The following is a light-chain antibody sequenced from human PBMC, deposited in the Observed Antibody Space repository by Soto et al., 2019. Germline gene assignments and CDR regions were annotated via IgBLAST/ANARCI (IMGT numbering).Light chain of an antibody. Sequence: EIVLTQSPGTLSLSPGERATLSCRASQSVSSSYLAWYQQKPGQAHRLLIYGASSRATGIPDRFSGGGSGTEFTLTIRRLEPEDFAVYHCKQYGDSPLTFGGGTKVDI. CDR1: QSVSSSY. J-gene: IGKJ4*01. V-gene: IGKV3-20*01. CDR3: KQYGDSPLT. CDR2: GAS.